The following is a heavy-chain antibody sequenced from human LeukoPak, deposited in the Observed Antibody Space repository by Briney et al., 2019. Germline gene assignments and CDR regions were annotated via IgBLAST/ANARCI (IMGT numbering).Heavy chain of an antibody. J-gene: IGHJ4*02. V-gene: IGHV3-48*01. CDR3: VREGGFDN. CDR2: ISSTSGTI. Sequence: GGSLRLTCAASGFTFSSYSLNWVRQAPGMGLEWISYISSTSGTIYYADSVKGRFTISRDNAKNSLYLQMNRLRAEDTAVYYCVREGGFDNWGQGTLVTVSS. CDR1: GFTFSSYS. D-gene: IGHD3-16*01.